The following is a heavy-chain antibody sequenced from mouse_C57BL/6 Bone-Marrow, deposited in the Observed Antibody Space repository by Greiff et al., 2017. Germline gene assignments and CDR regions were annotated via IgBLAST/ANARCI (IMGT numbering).Heavy chain of an antibody. V-gene: IGHV1-26*01. CDR3: AREYYGSSWYFDY. Sequence: EVQLQQSGPELVKPGASVKISCKASGYTFTDYYMNWVKQSPGQSLEWIGDIYPNNGGTSYNQKLKGKATLTVDKSSSTAYMELRSLTSEDSAVYYCAREYYGSSWYFDYWGQGTILTVSA. CDR2: IYPNNGGT. D-gene: IGHD1-1*01. CDR1: GYTFTDYY. J-gene: IGHJ2*01.